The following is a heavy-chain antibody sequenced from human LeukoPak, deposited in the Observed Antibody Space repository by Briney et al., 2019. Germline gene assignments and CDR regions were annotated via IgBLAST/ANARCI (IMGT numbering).Heavy chain of an antibody. CDR3: ARSLSAQQLVAGWFDP. CDR2: IYYSGST. V-gene: IGHV4-39*01. D-gene: IGHD6-13*01. J-gene: IGHJ5*02. CDR1: GGSISSSSYY. Sequence: SETLSLTCTVSGGSISSSSYYWGWIRQPPGKGLEWIGSIYYSGSTYYNPSLKSRVTISVDTSKTQFSLKLSSVTAADTAVYYCARSLSAQQLVAGWFDPWGQGTLVTVSS.